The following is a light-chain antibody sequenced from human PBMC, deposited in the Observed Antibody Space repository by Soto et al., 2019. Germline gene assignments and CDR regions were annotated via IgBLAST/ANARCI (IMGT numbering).Light chain of an antibody. J-gene: IGKJ1*01. CDR1: QSISSW. Sequence: DIQMTQSPSSLSASVGDRVTITCRASQSISSWLAWYQQKPGKAPKLLIYQASSLESGVPSRFSGSGYGTELALAVCILQPDDFATYYWRQYNSYGTFGQGTKVDIK. CDR2: QAS. CDR3: RQYNSYGT. V-gene: IGKV1-5*03.